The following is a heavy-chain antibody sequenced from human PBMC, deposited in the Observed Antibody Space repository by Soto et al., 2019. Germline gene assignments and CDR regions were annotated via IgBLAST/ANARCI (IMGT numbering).Heavy chain of an antibody. CDR2: IYYSGST. CDR3: ARLDWYYYYGMDV. CDR1: GGSISSSSYY. V-gene: IGHV4-39*01. D-gene: IGHD2-2*03. J-gene: IGHJ6*02. Sequence: SETLSLTCTVSGGSISSSSYYWGWIHQPPGKGLEWIGSIYYSGSTYYNPSLKSRVTISVDTSKNQFSLKLSSVTAADTAVYYCARLDWYYYYGMDVWGQGTTVTVSS.